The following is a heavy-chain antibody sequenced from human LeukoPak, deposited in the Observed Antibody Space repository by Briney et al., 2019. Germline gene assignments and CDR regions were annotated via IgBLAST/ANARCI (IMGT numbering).Heavy chain of an antibody. CDR1: GFTFSSYA. CDR3: ARDGDCSGGSCLDY. Sequence: GGSLRLSCAASGFTFSSYAMHWVRQAPGKGLEWVAVISYDGSNKYYADSVKGRFTISRDNSKNTLYLQMNSLRAEDTAVYYCARDGDCSGGSCLDYWGQGTLVTVSS. V-gene: IGHV3-30-3*01. CDR2: ISYDGSNK. J-gene: IGHJ4*02. D-gene: IGHD2-15*01.